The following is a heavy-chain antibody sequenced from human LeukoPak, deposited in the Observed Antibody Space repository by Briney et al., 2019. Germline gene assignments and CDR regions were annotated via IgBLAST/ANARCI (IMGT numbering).Heavy chain of an antibody. Sequence: PSETLSLTCTVSGGSISSGGYYWSWIRQHPGKGLEWIGYIYYSGSTYYNSFLKSRVTISVDTSKNQFSLKLSSVTAADTAVYYCARAAYSESYQVGAFDLWGQGTMVTVSS. CDR2: IYYSGST. D-gene: IGHD1-26*01. J-gene: IGHJ3*01. CDR1: GGSISSGGYY. V-gene: IGHV4-31*03. CDR3: ARAAYSESYQVGAFDL.